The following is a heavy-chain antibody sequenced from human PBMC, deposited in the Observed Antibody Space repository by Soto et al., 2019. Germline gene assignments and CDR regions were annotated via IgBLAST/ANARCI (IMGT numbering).Heavy chain of an antibody. CDR1: GFTFNSYY. Sequence: EVQLVESGGGLVQPGGSLRLSCAASGFTFNSYYMSWVRQAPGEGLEWVANIKPYGSEKYYVDSVEGRFTISRDNARNSLYLQMNSLRAEDTAVYYCVRDWRDGYDHSFNHWGQGTPVTVSS. V-gene: IGHV3-7*03. CDR3: VRDWRDGYDHSFNH. CDR2: IKPYGSEK. D-gene: IGHD5-12*01. J-gene: IGHJ4*02.